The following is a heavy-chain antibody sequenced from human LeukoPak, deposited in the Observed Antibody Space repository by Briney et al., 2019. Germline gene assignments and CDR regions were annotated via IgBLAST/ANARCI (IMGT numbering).Heavy chain of an antibody. V-gene: IGHV3-30*03. CDR1: GITFSAYG. J-gene: IGHJ2*01. CDR3: ARDRYGDYSGWYFDL. D-gene: IGHD4-17*01. Sequence: GGSLRLSCAASGITFSAYGMHWVRQAPGKGLEWVAVISYDGSNKKYADSAKGRFTISRDNAKNTLNLQMNSLRAEDTAVYYCARDRYGDYSGWYFDLWGRGTLVTVSS. CDR2: ISYDGSNK.